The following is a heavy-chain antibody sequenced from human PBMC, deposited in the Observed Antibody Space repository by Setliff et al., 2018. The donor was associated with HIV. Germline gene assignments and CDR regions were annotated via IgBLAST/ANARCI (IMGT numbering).Heavy chain of an antibody. CDR1: GGSIASSTHY. V-gene: IGHV4-61*05. J-gene: IGHJ4*02. Sequence: SETLSLTCTVSGGSIASSTHYWAWIRQPPGKGLEWIGYIHYSGATNYNPSLKSRVTISLDTSRTQFSLTLNSLTAADSALYFCAGGFPKYNFRLFDFWGQGTLVTVSS. D-gene: IGHD6-25*01. CDR2: IHYSGAT. CDR3: AGGFPKYNFRLFDF.